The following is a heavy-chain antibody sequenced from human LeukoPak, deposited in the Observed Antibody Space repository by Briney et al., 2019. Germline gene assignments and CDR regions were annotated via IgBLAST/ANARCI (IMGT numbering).Heavy chain of an antibody. CDR2: ISSSSSYI. Sequence: PGGSLGLSCAASGFTFSSYSMNWVRQAPGKGLEWVSSISSSSSYIYYADSVKGRFTISRDNAKNSLYLQMNSLRAEDTAVYYCARGSMNYAVFDYWGQGTLVTVSS. V-gene: IGHV3-21*01. J-gene: IGHJ4*02. CDR1: GFTFSSYS. D-gene: IGHD1-7*01. CDR3: ARGSMNYAVFDY.